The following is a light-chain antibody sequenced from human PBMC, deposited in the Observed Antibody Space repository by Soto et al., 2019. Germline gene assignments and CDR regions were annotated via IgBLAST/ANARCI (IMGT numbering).Light chain of an antibody. CDR3: QVWDSSSDVV. V-gene: IGLV3-21*04. CDR2: YDS. Sequence: SYELTQPPSVSVAPGKTARMTCGGNNIGSKSVHWYQQKPGQAPVLVIYYDSDRPSGIPERFSGSNSGNTATLTISRVEAGDEADSYCQVWDSSSDVVFGGGTKLTVL. J-gene: IGLJ2*01. CDR1: NIGSKS.